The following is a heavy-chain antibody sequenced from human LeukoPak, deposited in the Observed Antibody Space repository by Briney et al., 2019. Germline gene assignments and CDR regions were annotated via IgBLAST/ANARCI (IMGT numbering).Heavy chain of an antibody. Sequence: PGGSLRLSCAASGFTFSSYSMNWVRQAPGKGLEWVSYISSSSSTIYYADSVKGRFTISRDNAKNSLYLQMNSLRAEDTAVYYCARGRPSYSLDYWGQGTLVTVSS. J-gene: IGHJ4*02. V-gene: IGHV3-48*01. CDR2: ISSSSSTI. CDR3: ARGRPSYSLDY. D-gene: IGHD4-11*01. CDR1: GFTFSSYS.